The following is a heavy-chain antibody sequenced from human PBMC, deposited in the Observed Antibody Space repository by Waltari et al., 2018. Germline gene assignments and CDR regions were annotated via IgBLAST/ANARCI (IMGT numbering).Heavy chain of an antibody. CDR3: ARDRGQARGYYYGMDV. Sequence: QVQLQESGPGLVKPSETLSLTCTVSGGSISSHYWSWIRQPPGKGLEWIVYIYYSGSTNYNPALQCRVTISVDTSKNQFSLKLSSVTAADTAVYYCARDRGQARGYYYGMDVLGQGTTVTVSS. CDR2: IYYSGST. CDR1: GGSISSHY. V-gene: IGHV4-59*11. J-gene: IGHJ6*02. D-gene: IGHD3-10*01.